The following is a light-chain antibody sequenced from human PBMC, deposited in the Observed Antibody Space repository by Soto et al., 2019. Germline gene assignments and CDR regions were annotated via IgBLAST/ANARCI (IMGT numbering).Light chain of an antibody. CDR1: SSNMGTNT. CDR3: AAWDGTLNHIL. CDR2: NDN. J-gene: IGLJ2*01. Sequence: QSVLTQPPSASGTPGQGVAISCSGSSSNMGTNTVNWYQHLPGTAPKLLIYNDNQRPSGVADRFFGSKSATSASLAITGLQSEDEADYYCAAWDGTLNHILFGGGTKLTVL. V-gene: IGLV1-44*01.